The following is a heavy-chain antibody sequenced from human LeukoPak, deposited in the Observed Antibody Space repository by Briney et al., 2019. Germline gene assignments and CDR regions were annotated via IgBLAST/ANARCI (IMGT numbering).Heavy chain of an antibody. J-gene: IGHJ3*02. CDR1: GYTFTSYY. V-gene: IGHV1-46*01. D-gene: IGHD6-19*01. Sequence: ASVKVSCKASGYTFTSYYMHWVRQAPGQGLEWVGIINPSGGSTRYAQKFQGRVTMTRDTSTSTVYMELSSLRSEDTAVYYCERGWRAARIAVAGIPHDAFDIWGQGTMVTVSS. CDR3: ERGWRAARIAVAGIPHDAFDI. CDR2: INPSGGST.